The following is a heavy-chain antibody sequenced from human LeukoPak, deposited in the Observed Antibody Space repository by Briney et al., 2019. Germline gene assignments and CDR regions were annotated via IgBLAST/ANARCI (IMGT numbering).Heavy chain of an antibody. CDR1: GYTFTSYG. CDR3: ARDLQSSSGYYYVVGY. CDR2: ISAYNGNT. V-gene: IGHV1-18*01. D-gene: IGHD3-22*01. J-gene: IGHJ4*02. Sequence: ASVKVSRTASGYTFTSYGISWVRQAPGQGLEWMGWISAYNGNTNYAQKLQGRVTMTRDTSISTAYMELSRLRSDDTAVYYCARDLQSSSGYYYVVGYWGQGTLVTVSS.